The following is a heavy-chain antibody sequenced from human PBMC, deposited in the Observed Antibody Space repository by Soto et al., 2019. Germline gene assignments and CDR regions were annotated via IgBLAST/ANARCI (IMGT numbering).Heavy chain of an antibody. CDR2: IIPIFGTA. J-gene: IGHJ4*02. D-gene: IGHD4-4*01. Sequence: SVKVSCKASGGTFSSYAISWVRQAPGQGLEWMGGIIPIFGTANYAQKFQGRVTITADESTSTAYMELSSLRSEDTAVYYCARLRDGYSYSDYWGQGTLVTVS. CDR3: ARLRDGYSYSDY. CDR1: GGTFSSYA. V-gene: IGHV1-69*13.